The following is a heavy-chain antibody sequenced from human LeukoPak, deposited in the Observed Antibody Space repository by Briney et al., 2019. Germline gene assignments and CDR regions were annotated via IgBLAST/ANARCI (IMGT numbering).Heavy chain of an antibody. D-gene: IGHD3-16*02. CDR1: GFTFSSYA. J-gene: IGHJ6*02. V-gene: IGHV3-30-3*01. Sequence: GGSLRLFCAASGFTFSSYAMHWVRQAPGKGLEWVAVISYDGSNKYYADSVKGRFTISRDNSKNTLYLQMNSLRAEDTAVYYCASAYDYVWGSYRFNYYYYGMDVWGQGTTVTVSS. CDR3: ASAYDYVWGSYRFNYYYYGMDV. CDR2: ISYDGSNK.